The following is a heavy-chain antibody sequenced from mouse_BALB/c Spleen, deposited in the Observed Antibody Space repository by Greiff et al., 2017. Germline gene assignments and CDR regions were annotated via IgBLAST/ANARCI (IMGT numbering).Heavy chain of an antibody. CDR1: GYSITSGYY. V-gene: IGHV3-6*02. CDR2: ISYDGSN. D-gene: IGHD2-12*01. CDR3: ARDRDYSPDWYFDV. J-gene: IGHJ1*01. Sequence: EVHLVESGPGLVKPSQSLSLTCSVTGYSITSGYYWNWIRQFPGNKLEWMGYISYDGSNNYNPSLKNRISITRDTSKNQFFLKLNSVTTEDTATYYCARDRDYSPDWYFDVWGAGTTVTVSS.